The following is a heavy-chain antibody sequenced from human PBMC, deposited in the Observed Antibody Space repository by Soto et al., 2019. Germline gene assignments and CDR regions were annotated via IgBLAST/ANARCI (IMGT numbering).Heavy chain of an antibody. Sequence: SVKVSCKASGGTFSSYAISWVRQAPGQGLEWMGGSIPIFGTANYAQKFQGRVTITADESTSTAYMELSSLRSEDTAVYYCARVFPSPVQPAMATIPDDAFDIWG. CDR1: GGTFSSYA. J-gene: IGHJ3*02. CDR3: ARVFPSPVQPAMATIPDDAFDI. V-gene: IGHV1-69*13. D-gene: IGHD5-12*01. CDR2: SIPIFGTA.